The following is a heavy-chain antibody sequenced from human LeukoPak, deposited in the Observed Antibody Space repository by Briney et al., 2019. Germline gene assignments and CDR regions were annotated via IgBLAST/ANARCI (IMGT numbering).Heavy chain of an antibody. J-gene: IGHJ4*02. D-gene: IGHD6-13*01. Sequence: PSETLSLTCTVPGGSISSYYWSWIRQPPGKGLEWLGYIYYSGSTNYNPSLKSRVTISVDTSKNQFSLKLSSVTAADTAVYYCARVSSSSYPSYYFDYWGQGTLVTVSS. V-gene: IGHV4-59*01. CDR3: ARVSSSSYPSYYFDY. CDR1: GGSISSYY. CDR2: IYYSGST.